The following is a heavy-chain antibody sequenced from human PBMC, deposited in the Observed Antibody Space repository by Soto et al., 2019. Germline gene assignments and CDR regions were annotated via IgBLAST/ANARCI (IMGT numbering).Heavy chain of an antibody. Sequence: GGSLRLSCAASGFTFSSYGMHWVRQAPGKGLEWVAVIWYDGSNKYYADSAKGRFTISRDNSKNTLYLQMNSLRAEDTAVYYCARSKVNIDYFDYWGQGTLVTVSS. J-gene: IGHJ4*02. D-gene: IGHD4-4*01. CDR2: IWYDGSNK. CDR3: ARSKVNIDYFDY. V-gene: IGHV3-33*01. CDR1: GFTFSSYG.